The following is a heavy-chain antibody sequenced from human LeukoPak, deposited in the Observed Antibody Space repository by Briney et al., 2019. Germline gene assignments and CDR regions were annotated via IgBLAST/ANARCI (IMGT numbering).Heavy chain of an antibody. Sequence: GESLKISCKGSGYSFTSYWIGWVRQLPGKGLEWMGIIYPSDSDTRYSPSFQGQVTISADKSIGTAYLQWSSLKASDTAMYYCTRHMNGNYGLHWGQGTLVTVSS. J-gene: IGHJ4*02. D-gene: IGHD1-7*01. CDR3: TRHMNGNYGLH. CDR2: IYPSDSDT. V-gene: IGHV5-51*01. CDR1: GYSFTSYW.